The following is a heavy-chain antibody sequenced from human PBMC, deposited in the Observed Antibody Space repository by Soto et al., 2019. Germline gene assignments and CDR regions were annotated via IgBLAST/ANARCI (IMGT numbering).Heavy chain of an antibody. CDR3: AKDPLTVTPYFDY. D-gene: IGHD4-17*01. J-gene: IGHJ4*02. Sequence: EVQVLESGGGLVQPGGSLRLSCAASGLIFSNYPWAWVRRVPGKGLEWVSTISGSGDNTDYVDSVKGRFTISRDNSKNTLYLQMNSLRAEDTAVYYCAKDPLTVTPYFDYWGQGTLVTVSS. V-gene: IGHV3-23*01. CDR1: GLIFSNYP. CDR2: ISGSGDNT.